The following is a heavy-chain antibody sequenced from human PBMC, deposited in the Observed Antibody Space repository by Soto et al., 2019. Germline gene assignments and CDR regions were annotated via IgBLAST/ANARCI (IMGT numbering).Heavy chain of an antibody. D-gene: IGHD2-15*01. Sequence: QVQLVESGGGVVQPGRSLRLSCAASEFSFNEYGMHWVRQAPAKGLEWVAVIWYDGSNKYYADSVKGRFTFSRDNSKNTMSLQMNSLRVEDMAIYYCATWGCSGSNCNLDQRSFDLWGQGTLVTVSS. J-gene: IGHJ4*02. CDR3: ATWGCSGSNCNLDQRSFDL. CDR1: EFSFNEYG. CDR2: IWYDGSNK. V-gene: IGHV3-33*01.